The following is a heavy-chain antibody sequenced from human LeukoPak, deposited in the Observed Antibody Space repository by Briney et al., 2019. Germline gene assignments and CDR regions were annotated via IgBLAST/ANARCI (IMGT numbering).Heavy chain of an antibody. V-gene: IGHV1-8*01. CDR3: ATGPRNDP. CDR2: VHPDNGNT. D-gene: IGHD1-14*01. Sequence: AAVTVSFTTSGYPFTKWEINWVRQAAGQGLEWLGWVHPDNGNTYYAQRFRGRVTMSRDTSTTTAYMELSGLRSNDTAVYFCATGPRNDPWGQGTLVTVSS. J-gene: IGHJ5*02. CDR1: GYPFTKWE.